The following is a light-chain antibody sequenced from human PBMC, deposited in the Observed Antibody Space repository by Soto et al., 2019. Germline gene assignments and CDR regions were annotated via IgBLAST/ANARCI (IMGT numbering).Light chain of an antibody. CDR3: QQYNNFPWT. Sequence: EIAMTQSPATLSVSPGERATLSCRASQSVSSNLAWYQQKPGQAPRLLIYGASTRATGIPARFSGSGSGTEFTLTISSLQSEDFAVYYCQQYNNFPWTFGQGTKVEIK. J-gene: IGKJ1*01. V-gene: IGKV3-15*01. CDR2: GAS. CDR1: QSVSSN.